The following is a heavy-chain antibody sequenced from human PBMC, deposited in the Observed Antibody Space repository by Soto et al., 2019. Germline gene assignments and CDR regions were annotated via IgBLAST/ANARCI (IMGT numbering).Heavy chain of an antibody. J-gene: IGHJ3*02. CDR1: GYTFTSYD. V-gene: IGHV1-8*01. Sequence: GASVKVSCKASGYTFTSYDINWVRQATGQGLEWMGWMNPNSGNTGYAQKFQGRVTMTRNTSISTAYMELSSLRSEDTAVYYCARCPSGFDAFDIWGQGTRVTVSS. CDR3: ARCPSGFDAFDI. D-gene: IGHD6-19*01. CDR2: MNPNSGNT.